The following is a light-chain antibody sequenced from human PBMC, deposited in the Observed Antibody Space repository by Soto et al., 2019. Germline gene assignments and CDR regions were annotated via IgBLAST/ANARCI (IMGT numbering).Light chain of an antibody. J-gene: IGKJ1*01. CDR1: KSVSSN. V-gene: IGKV3-15*01. CDR3: QQYNNWPQT. Sequence: EIVMTQSPATLSVSPGERATLSCRASKSVSSNLAWYQQKPGQAPRLLIYGASTRATGIPARFSGSGSGTEFSLTISRLQSEDFAVYYCQQYNNWPQTFGQGTKVEIK. CDR2: GAS.